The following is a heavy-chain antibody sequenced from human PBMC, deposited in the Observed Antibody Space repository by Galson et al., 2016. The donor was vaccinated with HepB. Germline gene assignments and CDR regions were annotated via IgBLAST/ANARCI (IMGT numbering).Heavy chain of an antibody. CDR3: ARVYDSSGYYSDY. CDR2: IYPGDSDT. Sequence: QSGAEVKKPGESLKISCKGSGYSFTTYWIGWVRQMPGKGLEWMGIIYPGDSDTRYSPSFEGQVTIPADKSISTSYLQWSTLKASDTAMYYRARVYDSSGYYSDYWGQGTLVTVSS. D-gene: IGHD3-22*01. CDR1: GYSFTTYW. J-gene: IGHJ4*02. V-gene: IGHV5-51*01.